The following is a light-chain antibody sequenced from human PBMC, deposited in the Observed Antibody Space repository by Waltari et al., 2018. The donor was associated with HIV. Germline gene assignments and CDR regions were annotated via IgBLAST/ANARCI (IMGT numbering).Light chain of an antibody. J-gene: IGLJ1*01. Sequence: QSALTQPASVSGSPGQSITISCTGTSSAVGGYNYFPWYQQHPGKAPKLPIYEVSIRPSGVSNRFSGSKSGNTASLTISGLQAEDEADYYCNSYTSSTTRVFGTGTKVTVL. CDR3: NSYTSSTTRV. CDR1: SSAVGGYNY. V-gene: IGLV2-14*01. CDR2: EVS.